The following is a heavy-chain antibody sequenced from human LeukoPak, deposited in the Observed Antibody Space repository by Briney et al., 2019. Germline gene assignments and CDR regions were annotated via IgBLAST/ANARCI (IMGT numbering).Heavy chain of an antibody. CDR1: GFTFSGSA. CDR3: ARGVSD. CDR2: IRSKANSYAT. V-gene: IGHV3-73*01. Sequence: GGSLRLSCAASGFTFSGSAMHWVRQASGKGLEWVGRIRSKANSYATAYAASVKGRFTISRDDSKNTAYLQMNSLKTEDTAIYYCARGVSDWGQGTLVTVAS. D-gene: IGHD3-16*01. J-gene: IGHJ4*02.